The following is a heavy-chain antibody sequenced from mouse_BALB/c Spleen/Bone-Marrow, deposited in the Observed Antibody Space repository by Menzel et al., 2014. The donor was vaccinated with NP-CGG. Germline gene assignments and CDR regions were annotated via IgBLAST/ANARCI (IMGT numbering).Heavy chain of an antibody. CDR2: INPSNGGT. J-gene: IGHJ4*01. CDR1: GYTFTSYY. V-gene: IGHV1S81*02. CDR3: SRGRRDALDY. Sequence: QVQLQQSGAELVKPGASVKLSCKASGYTFTSYYMYWVKQRPGQGLEWFGEINPSNGGTNFNEKFKNKATLTVDKSTSTAYMQLSSLTSEDSAVYCCSRGRRDALDYLGLGTSVTVSS.